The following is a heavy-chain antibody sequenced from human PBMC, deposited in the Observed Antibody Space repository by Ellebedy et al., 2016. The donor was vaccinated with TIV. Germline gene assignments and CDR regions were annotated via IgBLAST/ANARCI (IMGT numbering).Heavy chain of an antibody. D-gene: IGHD5-18*01. CDR3: ARDRGYSYGYFDY. J-gene: IGHJ4*02. V-gene: IGHV1-2*02. Sequence: ASVKVSCKASGYTFTGYYMHWVRQAPGQGLEWMGWINPNSGGTNYVQKFQGRVTMTRDTSISTAYMELSRLRSDDTAVYYCARDRGYSYGYFDYWGQGTLVTVSS. CDR1: GYTFTGYY. CDR2: INPNSGGT.